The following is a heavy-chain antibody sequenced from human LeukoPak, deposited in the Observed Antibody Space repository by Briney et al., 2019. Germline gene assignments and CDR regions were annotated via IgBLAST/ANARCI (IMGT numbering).Heavy chain of an antibody. D-gene: IGHD5-24*01. CDR1: GFTFSSYA. J-gene: IGHJ4*02. CDR3: ATRRDGYNTGGY. Sequence: GASLRLSCAASGFTFSSYAMSWVRQAPGEGLEWVSAISGSGGSTHYADSVKGRFTISRDNSKNTLYLQMNSLRAEDTAVYYCATRRDGYNTGGYWGQGTLVTVSS. V-gene: IGHV3-23*01. CDR2: ISGSGGST.